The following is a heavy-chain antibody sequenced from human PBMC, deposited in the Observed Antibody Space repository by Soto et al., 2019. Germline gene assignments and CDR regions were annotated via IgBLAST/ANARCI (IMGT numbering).Heavy chain of an antibody. D-gene: IGHD5-18*01. CDR1: GGSVSSYS. Sequence: ETLSLTCTVSGGSVSSYSWTWVRQPPGKGLEWIGYVYYSGSTHYNPSPKSRVTISLDTSKNQFSLKLTSVTAADTAMYFCASSPPAMVAPNIWGQGTLVTVSS. CDR2: VYYSGST. CDR3: ASSPPAMVAPNI. V-gene: IGHV4-59*02. J-gene: IGHJ4*02.